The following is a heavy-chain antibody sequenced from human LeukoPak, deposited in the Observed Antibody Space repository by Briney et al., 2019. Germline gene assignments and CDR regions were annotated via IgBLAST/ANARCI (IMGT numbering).Heavy chain of an antibody. V-gene: IGHV4-39*07. CDR1: GGSISSSSYY. CDR3: ARDRSSGWTRSFDY. Sequence: PSETLSLTCTVSGGSISSSSYYWGWIRQPPGKGLEWIGSIYYSGSTYYNPSLKSRVTISVDTSKNQFSLKLSSVTAADTAVYYCARDRSSGWTRSFDYWGQGTLVTVSS. D-gene: IGHD6-19*01. J-gene: IGHJ4*02. CDR2: IYYSGST.